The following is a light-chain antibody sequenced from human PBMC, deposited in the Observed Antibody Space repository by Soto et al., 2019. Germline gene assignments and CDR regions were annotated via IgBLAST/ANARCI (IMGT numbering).Light chain of an antibody. CDR3: QKYNRVPWT. CDR1: QDISNF. Sequence: DIQMTQSPSSLSASVGDRVTITCRAGQDISNFLAWYQQRPGRVPKLLIYGASTLQSGVTSRFSGSGSGTDFTLTISSLQPEDVATYYCQKYNRVPWTFGQGTKVEIK. CDR2: GAS. V-gene: IGKV1-27*01. J-gene: IGKJ1*01.